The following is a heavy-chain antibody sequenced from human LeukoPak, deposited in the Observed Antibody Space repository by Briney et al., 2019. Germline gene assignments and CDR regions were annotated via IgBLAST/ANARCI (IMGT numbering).Heavy chain of an antibody. CDR3: ATGYSSTWYYFDY. CDR2: IYHSGST. V-gene: IGHV4-59*01. D-gene: IGHD6-13*01. J-gene: IGHJ4*02. CDR1: GDSISSYY. Sequence: SETLSLTCTVSGDSISSYYWSRIRQPPGKGREWVGYIYHSGSTNYNPSLKSRATISAETSKHQFSLKLASVTAADTAVYYCATGYSSTWYYFDYGGQGTLVTLP.